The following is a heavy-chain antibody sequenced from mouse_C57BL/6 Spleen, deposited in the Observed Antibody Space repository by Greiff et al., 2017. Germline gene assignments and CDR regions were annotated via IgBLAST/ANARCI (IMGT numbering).Heavy chain of an antibody. CDR2: ISYDGSN. D-gene: IGHD2-4*01. J-gene: IGHJ3*01. Sequence: EVQLQESGPGLVKPSQSLSLTCSVTGYSITSGYYWNWIRQFPGNKLEWMGYISYDGSNNYNPSLKNRISITRDTSKNQFFLKLNSVTTEDTATYYCARDYDYDEAYWGQGTLVTVSA. V-gene: IGHV3-6*01. CDR1: GYSITSGYY. CDR3: ARDYDYDEAY.